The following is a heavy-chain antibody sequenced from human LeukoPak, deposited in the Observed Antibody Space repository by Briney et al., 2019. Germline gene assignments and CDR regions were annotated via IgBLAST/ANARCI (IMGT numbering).Heavy chain of an antibody. V-gene: IGHV3-7*04. D-gene: IGHD5-24*01. CDR2: MNADGSEK. CDR3: ARGGRWLQFNY. J-gene: IGHJ4*02. Sequence: GGSLRLSCVASGFIFNNYWMSWVRQVPGKGLEWVADMNADGSEKHYVDSVKGRFTISRENAKNSLYLQINSLRAEDTAVYYCARGGRWLQFNYWGQGTLVTVSS. CDR1: GFIFNNYW.